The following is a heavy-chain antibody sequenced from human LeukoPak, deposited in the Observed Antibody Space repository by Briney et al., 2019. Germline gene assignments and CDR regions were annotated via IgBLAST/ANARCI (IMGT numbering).Heavy chain of an antibody. CDR1: GGSFTDYY. CDR3: ARVPYYYDSSGYYYGHFDY. J-gene: IGHJ4*02. Sequence: PSETLSLTCAVYGGSFTDYYWNWIRQPPGKGLEWIGEINHSGSTNYNPSLKSRVTISVDTSKNQFSLKLSSVTAADTAVYYCARVPYYYDSSGYYYGHFDYWGQGTLVTVSS. V-gene: IGHV4-34*01. D-gene: IGHD3-22*01. CDR2: INHSGST.